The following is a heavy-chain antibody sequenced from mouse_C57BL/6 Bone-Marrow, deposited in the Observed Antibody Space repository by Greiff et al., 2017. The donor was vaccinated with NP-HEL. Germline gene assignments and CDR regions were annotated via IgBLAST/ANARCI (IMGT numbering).Heavy chain of an antibody. V-gene: IGHV6-3*01. CDR1: GFTFSNYW. D-gene: IGHD2-5*01. Sequence: EVKLEESGGGLVQPGGSMKLSCVASGFTFSNYWMNWVRQSPEKGLEWVAQIRLKSDNYATHYVASVKRRFIISRVASNSSVSEQINNITAEDTGIYYCTGYYSNYYASDYWSQGTSVTLSS. J-gene: IGHJ4*01. CDR2: IRLKSDNYAT. CDR3: TGYYSNYYASDY.